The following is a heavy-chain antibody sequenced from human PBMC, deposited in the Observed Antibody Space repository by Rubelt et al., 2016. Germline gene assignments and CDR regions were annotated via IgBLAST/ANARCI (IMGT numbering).Heavy chain of an antibody. D-gene: IGHD6-13*01. Sequence: QVQLVQSGAEVKKPGSSVKVSCKASGGTFSSYAISWVRQAPGQGLEWMGGIIPIFGTANYAQKFQGRVTITADESTSTASMELSSLRSEATAVYYCARGGAAAADDNDALDIWGQGTMVTVSS. J-gene: IGHJ3*02. CDR2: IIPIFGTA. V-gene: IGHV1-69*01. CDR3: ARGGAAAADDNDALDI. CDR1: GGTFSSYA.